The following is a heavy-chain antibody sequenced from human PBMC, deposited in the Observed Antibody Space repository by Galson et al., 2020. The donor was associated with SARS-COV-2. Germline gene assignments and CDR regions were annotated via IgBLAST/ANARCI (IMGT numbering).Heavy chain of an antibody. Sequence: ASVKVSCKASGFTFSNSAIQWVRQARGQRLEWIGWIVVGSGSTNSAQKFQERVTITRDMSTTTAYMELNSLRSEDTGVYYCAADLDCSSASCYDAFDIWGQETMVTVSS. D-gene: IGHD2-2*01. CDR2: IVVGSGST. CDR1: GFTFSNSA. CDR3: AADLDCSSASCYDAFDI. J-gene: IGHJ3*02. V-gene: IGHV1-58*02.